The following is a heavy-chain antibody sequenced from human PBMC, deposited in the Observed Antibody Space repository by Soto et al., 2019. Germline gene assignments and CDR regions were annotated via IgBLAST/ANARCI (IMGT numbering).Heavy chain of an antibody. CDR2: IYYSGST. CDR3: ARRSGTIFGVERTYMDV. D-gene: IGHD3-3*01. CDR1: GGSISSYY. V-gene: IGHV4-59*08. Sequence: SETLSLTCTVSGGSISSYYWSWIRQPPGKGLEWIGYIYYSGSTNYNPSLKSRVTISVDTSKNPFSLKLSSVTAADTAVYYYARRSGTIFGVERTYMDVWGKGTTVTVSS. J-gene: IGHJ6*03.